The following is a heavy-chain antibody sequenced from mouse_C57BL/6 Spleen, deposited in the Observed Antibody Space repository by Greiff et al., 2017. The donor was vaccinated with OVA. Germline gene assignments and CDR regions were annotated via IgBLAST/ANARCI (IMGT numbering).Heavy chain of an antibody. D-gene: IGHD1-1*01. Sequence: VKLVESGAELVKPGASVKISCKASGYAFSSYWMNWVKQRPGKGLEWIGQIYPGDGDTNYNGKFKGKATLTADKSSSTAYMQLSSLTSEDSAVYFCARWALLEYFDYWGQGTTLTVSS. J-gene: IGHJ2*01. CDR3: ARWALLEYFDY. CDR2: IYPGDGDT. CDR1: GYAFSSYW. V-gene: IGHV1-80*01.